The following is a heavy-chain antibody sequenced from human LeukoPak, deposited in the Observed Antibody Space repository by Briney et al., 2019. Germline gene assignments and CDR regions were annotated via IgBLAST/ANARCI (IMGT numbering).Heavy chain of an antibody. Sequence: PGGSLRLSCVVSGSLFIPSWMSWVRQAPGKGLEWVARTKSTSAGGTTDYAAPVKGRFTISRDDSKNTLYLHIDSLKSEDTAFYYCTAERFTYYPSWGRGTLATVSS. CDR2: TKSTSAGGTT. CDR1: GSLFIPSW. J-gene: IGHJ5*02. V-gene: IGHV3-15*01. D-gene: IGHD1-26*01. CDR3: TAERFTYYPS.